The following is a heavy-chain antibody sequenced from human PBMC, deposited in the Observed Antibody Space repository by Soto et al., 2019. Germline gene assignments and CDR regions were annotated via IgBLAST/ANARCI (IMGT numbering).Heavy chain of an antibody. Sequence: QVPLVQSGAEVKNSGASVKVSCKASGYTFTSYGFSWVRQAPGQGLEWLGWISASNGNTNYAQKLQGRVTMTTDTPTGTAYVEMKSLRSDDTATYYCARDSVRYCRDGVCYQGYYSVAMDVWGQGTTVTVS. CDR3: ARDSVRYCRDGVCYQGYYSVAMDV. V-gene: IGHV1-18*01. CDR2: ISASNGNT. D-gene: IGHD2-8*01. CDR1: GYTFTSYG. J-gene: IGHJ6*02.